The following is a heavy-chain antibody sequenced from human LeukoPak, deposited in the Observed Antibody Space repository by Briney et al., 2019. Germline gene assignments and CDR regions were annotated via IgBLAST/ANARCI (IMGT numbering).Heavy chain of an antibody. J-gene: IGHJ3*02. CDR3: AGALLGASDAFDI. CDR2: IYYSGSA. V-gene: IGHV4-59*01. D-gene: IGHD3-16*01. Sequence: SETLSLTCPVSSGSISTSYWSWIRQPPGKGLEWIAYIYYSGSARYNPSLKSRVTISVDPSKNQFSLKLSSVTAADTAVYYCAGALLGASDAFDIWGQGTMVTVSS. CDR1: SGSISTSY.